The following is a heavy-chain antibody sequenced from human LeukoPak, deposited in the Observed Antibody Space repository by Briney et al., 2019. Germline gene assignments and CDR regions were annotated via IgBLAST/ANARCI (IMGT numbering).Heavy chain of an antibody. CDR1: GYNLKKYC. Sequence: ASVKVPCKASGYNLKKYCSIWVRQAPGQGLEWMGWISAYNVNTNYAQKFQGRVTMTTDTSTSTAYMELRSLKSDDTAVYFCARPYDTSGYYNYYLDYWGQGTLVTVSS. CDR2: ISAYNVNT. CDR3: ARPYDTSGYYNYYLDY. J-gene: IGHJ4*02. V-gene: IGHV1-18*01. D-gene: IGHD3-22*01.